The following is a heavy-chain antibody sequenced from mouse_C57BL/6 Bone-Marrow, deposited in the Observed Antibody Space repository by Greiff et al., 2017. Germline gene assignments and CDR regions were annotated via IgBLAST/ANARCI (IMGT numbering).Heavy chain of an antibody. CDR3: ARSDYDGSGDY. V-gene: IGHV1-61*01. D-gene: IGHD1-1*01. CDR1: GYTFTSYW. CDR2: IYPSDSET. Sequence: QVQLKEPGAELVRPGSSVKLSCKASGYTFTSYWMDWVKQRPGQGLEWIGNIYPSDSETHYNQKFKDKATLTVDKSSSTAYMQLSSLTSEDSAVYYCARSDYDGSGDYWGQGTTLTVSS. J-gene: IGHJ2*01.